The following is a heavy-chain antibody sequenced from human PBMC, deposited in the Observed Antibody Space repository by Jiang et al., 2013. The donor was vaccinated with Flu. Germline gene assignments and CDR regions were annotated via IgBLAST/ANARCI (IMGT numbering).Heavy chain of an antibody. Sequence: VQLLESGGGLVQPGRSLRLSCTGSGFTFGDFAMTWFRQAPGKGLECVGFIASKRYGGTTEYAASVKGRFTISRDDSKSIAYLQMNSLKTEDTAVYRCTRLPRNGYLYPFDIWGQGTMVTVSS. D-gene: IGHD3-22*01. J-gene: IGHJ3*02. CDR1: GFTFGDFA. CDR2: IASKRYGGTT. V-gene: IGHV3-49*03. CDR3: TRLPRNGYLYPFDI.